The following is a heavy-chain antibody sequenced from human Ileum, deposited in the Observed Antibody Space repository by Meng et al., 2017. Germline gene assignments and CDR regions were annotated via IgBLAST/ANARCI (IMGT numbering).Heavy chain of an antibody. D-gene: IGHD1-14*01. CDR3: AREGGITSDTYYDAMDV. J-gene: IGHJ6*02. V-gene: IGHV3-7*01. CDR2: IRQDGNKK. Sequence: GSLKISCAASGFTFSSYYMSWVRQAPGKGLEWVANIRQDGNKKYYVDSVKGRFTISRDNAKSSLYLQMNSLRAEDTAVYYCAREGGITSDTYYDAMDVWGQGTTVTVSS. CDR1: GFTFSSYY.